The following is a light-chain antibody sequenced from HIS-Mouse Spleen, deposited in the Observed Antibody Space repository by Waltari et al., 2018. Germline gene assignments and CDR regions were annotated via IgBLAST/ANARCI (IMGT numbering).Light chain of an antibody. J-gene: IGKJ2*01. CDR2: KAS. CDR3: QQYNSYSHLYT. CDR1: QRISSW. Sequence: DIQMTQSPSTLSASVGDRVTITFRACQRISSWLAWYQQKPGKAPKLLIYKASSLESGVPSRFSGSGSGTEFTLTISSLQPDDFATYYCQQYNSYSHLYTFGQGTKLEIK. V-gene: IGKV1-5*03.